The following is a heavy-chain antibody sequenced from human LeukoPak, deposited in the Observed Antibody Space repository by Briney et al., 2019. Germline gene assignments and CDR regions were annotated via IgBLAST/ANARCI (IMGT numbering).Heavy chain of an antibody. CDR3: ARVPRRPGSLDY. D-gene: IGHD3-10*01. CDR2: INPNSGGT. V-gene: IGHV1-2*02. Sequence: ASVKVSCKASGYTFASYAMNWVRQAPGQGLEWMGWINPNSGGTNYQGRVTMTRDTSISTAYMELSRLRSDDTAVYYCARVPRRPGSLDYWGQGTLVTVSS. J-gene: IGHJ4*02. CDR1: GYTFASYA.